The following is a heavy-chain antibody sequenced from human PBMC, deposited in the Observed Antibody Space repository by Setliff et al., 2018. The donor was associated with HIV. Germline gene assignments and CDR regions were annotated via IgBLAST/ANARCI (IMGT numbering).Heavy chain of an antibody. CDR2: IKQDGSEK. CDR1: GFTLSNFW. D-gene: IGHD3-10*02. J-gene: IGHJ4*02. CDR3: ARDKGPPPVVHLDY. V-gene: IGHV3-7*03. Sequence: PGGSLRLSCAASGFTLSNFWMTWVRQAPGKGLEWVASIKQDGSEKNYVDSVKGRFTISRDNAKNSLYLQMNSLRAEDTAVYYCARDKGPPPVVHLDYWGQGTLVTVSS.